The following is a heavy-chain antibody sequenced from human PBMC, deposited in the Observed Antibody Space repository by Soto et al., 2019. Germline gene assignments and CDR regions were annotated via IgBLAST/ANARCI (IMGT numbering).Heavy chain of an antibody. J-gene: IGHJ4*02. CDR2: IYYSGST. CDR3: ARRTSSWSGLYFEY. V-gene: IGHV4-59*08. CDR1: GGSISSYY. Sequence: QVQLQESGPGLVKPSETLSLTCTVSGGSISSYYWSWIRQPPGKGLEWIGYIYYSGSTNYNPSLKSRVTILVDASKNQFPLKLSSVTAADTAVYYCARRTSSWSGLYFEYWGQGTLVTVSS. D-gene: IGHD6-13*01.